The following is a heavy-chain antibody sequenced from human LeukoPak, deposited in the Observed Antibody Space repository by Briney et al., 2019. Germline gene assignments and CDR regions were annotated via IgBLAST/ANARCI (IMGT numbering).Heavy chain of an antibody. V-gene: IGHV3-23*01. D-gene: IGHD2-21*01. Sequence: GGSLRLSCAASGFTFSSYAMSWVRQAPGKGLEWVAAISGSVGITFYADSVKGRFTISRDNSKNTLYLQMNSLRVEDTAIYYCAKDPRVFPLDPWGQGTLVTVSS. J-gene: IGHJ5*02. CDR3: AKDPRVFPLDP. CDR2: ISGSVGIT. CDR1: GFTFSSYA.